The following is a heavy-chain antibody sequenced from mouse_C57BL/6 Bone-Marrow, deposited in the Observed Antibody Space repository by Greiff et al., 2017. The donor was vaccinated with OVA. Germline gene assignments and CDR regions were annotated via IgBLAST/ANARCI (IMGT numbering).Heavy chain of an antibody. Sequence: EVMLVESGGGLVQSGRSLRLSCATSGFTFSDFYMEWVRQAPGKGLEWIAASRNKANDYTTEYSASVKGRFIVSRDTSQSILYLQMNALRAEDTAIYYCARDGGGRRSAMDYWGQGTSVTVSS. CDR2: SRNKANDYTT. CDR3: ARDGGGRRSAMDY. V-gene: IGHV7-1*01. CDR1: GFTFSDFY. J-gene: IGHJ4*01.